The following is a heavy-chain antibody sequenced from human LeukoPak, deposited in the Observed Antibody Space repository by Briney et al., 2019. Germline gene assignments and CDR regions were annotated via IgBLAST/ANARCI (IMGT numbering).Heavy chain of an antibody. D-gene: IGHD3-22*01. J-gene: IGHJ4*02. CDR3: ARQRWGYYYDSSGYVYFDY. Sequence: PSETLSLTCTVSGGSISSGGYYWSWISQHPGKGLEWIGYIYYSGSTYYNPSLKSRVTISVDTSKNQFSLKLSSVTAADTAVYYCARQRWGYYYDSSGYVYFDYWGQGTLVTVSS. CDR1: GGSISSGGYY. CDR2: IYYSGST. V-gene: IGHV4-31*03.